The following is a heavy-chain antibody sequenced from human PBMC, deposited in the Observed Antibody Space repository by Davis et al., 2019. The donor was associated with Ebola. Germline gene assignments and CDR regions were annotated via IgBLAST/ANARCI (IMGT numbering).Heavy chain of an antibody. D-gene: IGHD3-10*01. CDR1: GYTFTSYY. J-gene: IGHJ6*02. Sequence: ASVKVSCKASGYTFTSYYMHWVRQAPGQGLEWMGIINPSGGSTSYAQKFQGRVTMTRDTSTSTVYMELSSLRSEDTAVYYCAREGGLVRGVVIEWKNGMDVWGQGTAVTVSS. CDR3: AREGGLVRGVVIEWKNGMDV. CDR2: INPSGGST. V-gene: IGHV1-46*01.